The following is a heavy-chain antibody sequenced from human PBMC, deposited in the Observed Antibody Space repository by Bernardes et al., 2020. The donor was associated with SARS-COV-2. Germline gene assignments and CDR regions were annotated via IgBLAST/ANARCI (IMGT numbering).Heavy chain of an antibody. J-gene: IGHJ3*02. V-gene: IGHV3-21*01. Sequence: GSLRLSCAASGFTFNSYKMKWVRQAPGKGLEWVSSISSSGSHIFYVDSVKGRFTISRDNGKDTVYLQMNSLRVDDTARYYCARDVSPFGHNSGDIWGPGTMVTVSS. CDR2: ISSSGSHI. CDR3: ARDVSPFGHNSGDI. CDR1: GFTFNSYK. D-gene: IGHD2-21*01.